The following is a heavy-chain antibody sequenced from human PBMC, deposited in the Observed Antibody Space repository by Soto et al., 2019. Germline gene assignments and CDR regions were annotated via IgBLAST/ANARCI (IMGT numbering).Heavy chain of an antibody. CDR3: ARSSIVVVVARPFDAFDI. V-gene: IGHV1-18*01. CDR1: GYTFTSYG. CDR2: ISAYNGNT. D-gene: IGHD2-15*01. Sequence: ASVKVSCKASGYTFTSYGISWVRQAPGQGLEWMGWISAYNGNTNYAQKLQGRVTMTTDTSTSTAYMELRSPRSDDTAVYYCARSSIVVVVARPFDAFDIWGQGTMVTVSS. J-gene: IGHJ3*02.